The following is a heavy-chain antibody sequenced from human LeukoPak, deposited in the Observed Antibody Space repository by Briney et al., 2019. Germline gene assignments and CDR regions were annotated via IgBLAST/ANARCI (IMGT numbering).Heavy chain of an antibody. Sequence: KSSETLSLTCTVSGGSISSYYWSWIRQPAGKGLEWIGRIYTSGSTNYNPSLKSRVTMSVDTSKNQFSLKLSSVTAADTAVYYCASSSITYWYFDLWGRGTLVTVSS. CDR2: IYTSGST. CDR1: GGSISSYY. D-gene: IGHD3-10*01. V-gene: IGHV4-4*07. CDR3: ASSSITYWYFDL. J-gene: IGHJ2*01.